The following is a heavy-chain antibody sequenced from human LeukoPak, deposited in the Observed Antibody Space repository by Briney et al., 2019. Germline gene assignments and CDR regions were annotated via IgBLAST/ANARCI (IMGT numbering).Heavy chain of an antibody. Sequence: PGGSLRLSCAASGFTFSSYWMSWVRQAPGKGLEWVSSISSSSSYIYYADSVKGRFTISRDNAKNSLYLQMNSLRAEDTAVYYCARVPYSYGGNDRFFDYWGQGTLVTVSS. J-gene: IGHJ4*02. CDR2: ISSSSSYI. CDR1: GFTFSSYW. CDR3: ARVPYSYGGNDRFFDY. D-gene: IGHD4-23*01. V-gene: IGHV3-21*01.